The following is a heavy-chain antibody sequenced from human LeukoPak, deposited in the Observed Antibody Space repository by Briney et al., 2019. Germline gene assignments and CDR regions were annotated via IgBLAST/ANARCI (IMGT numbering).Heavy chain of an antibody. D-gene: IGHD5-18*01. CDR2: MTSSSTFI. CDR1: GFSFSSYS. Sequence: GGSLRLSCAGSGFSFSSYSMNGVRQAPGKGLEWVSSMTSSSTFIYYADSVKGRFTISRDNAKNSLYLQMNSLRAEDTAVYYCARVRGGYNYARRALDMWGQGTMVTVSS. CDR3: ARVRGGYNYARRALDM. V-gene: IGHV3-21*06. J-gene: IGHJ3*02.